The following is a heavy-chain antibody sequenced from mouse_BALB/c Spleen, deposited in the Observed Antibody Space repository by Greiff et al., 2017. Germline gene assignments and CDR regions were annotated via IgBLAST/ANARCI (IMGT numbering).Heavy chain of an antibody. CDR2: ISSGGSYT. V-gene: IGHV5-9-4*01. D-gene: IGHD2-2*01. J-gene: IGHJ1*01. CDR1: GFTFSSYA. Sequence: EVKLVESGGGLVKPGGSLKLSCAASGFTFSSYAMSWVRQSPEKRLEWVAEISSGGSYTYYPDTVTGRFTISRDNAKNTLYLEMSSLRSEDTAMYYCARAKVYGYDRYFDVWGAGTTVTVSS. CDR3: ARAKVYGYDRYFDV.